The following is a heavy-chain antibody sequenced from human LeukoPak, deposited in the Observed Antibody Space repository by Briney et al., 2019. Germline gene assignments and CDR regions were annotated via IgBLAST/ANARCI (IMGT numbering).Heavy chain of an antibody. CDR1: GFTFSSYW. CDR3: ARDLEGSGSFGYYYMDV. V-gene: IGHV3-30-3*01. Sequence: GGSLRLSCAASGFTFSSYWMHWVRQAPGKGLEWVAVISYDGSNKYYADSVKGRFTISRDNSKNTLYLQMSSLRAEDTAVYYCARDLEGSGSFGYYYMDVWGKGTTVTVSS. J-gene: IGHJ6*03. CDR2: ISYDGSNK. D-gene: IGHD3-10*01.